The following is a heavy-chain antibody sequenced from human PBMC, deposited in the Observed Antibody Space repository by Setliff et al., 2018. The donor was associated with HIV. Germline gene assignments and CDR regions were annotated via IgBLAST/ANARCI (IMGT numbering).Heavy chain of an antibody. Sequence: SETLSLTCTVSGGSISSGDYYWSWIRQPPGKGLEWIGYIYYTGDTYYRSSLESRVTISVDTSNNQFSLRLKSVTAADTAVYYCARARPGIAVAGTLFDYWGQGTLVTVSS. V-gene: IGHV4-30-4*08. J-gene: IGHJ4*02. CDR2: IYYTGDT. CDR3: ARARPGIAVAGTLFDY. CDR1: GGSISSGDYY. D-gene: IGHD6-19*01.